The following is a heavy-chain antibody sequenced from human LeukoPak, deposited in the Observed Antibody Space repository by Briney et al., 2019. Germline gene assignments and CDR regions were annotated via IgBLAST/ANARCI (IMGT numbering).Heavy chain of an antibody. V-gene: IGHV1-2*02. CDR3: ARGPPLRYFDWSHFDY. CDR1: GYTFTGYY. CDR2: INPNSGDT. J-gene: IGHJ4*02. D-gene: IGHD3-9*01. Sequence: ASVKVSCKASGYTFTGYYMHWVRQAPGQGLEWMGWINPNSGDTNYAQKFQGRVTMTRDTSITTAYMQLSSLRSDDTAVYYCARGPPLRYFDWSHFDYWGQGTLVTVSS.